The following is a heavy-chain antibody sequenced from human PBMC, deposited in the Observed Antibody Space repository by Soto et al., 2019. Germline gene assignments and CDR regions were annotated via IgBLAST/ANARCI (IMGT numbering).Heavy chain of an antibody. V-gene: IGHV1-18*01. CDR3: ARSGSSWNLRDFDS. CDR1: DYTFTSYG. J-gene: IGHJ4*02. CDR2: ISVYNGNT. D-gene: IGHD6-13*01. Sequence: ASVKVSCKASDYTFTSYGIIWVRQAPGQGLEWIGWISVYNGNTNYAQKFRGRVTMTTDISTTTAYMEMRSLRSDDTAVYYCARSGSSWNLRDFDSWRQRTLVTVSS.